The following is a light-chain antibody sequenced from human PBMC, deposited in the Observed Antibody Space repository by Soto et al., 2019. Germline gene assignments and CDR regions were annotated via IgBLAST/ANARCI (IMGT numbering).Light chain of an antibody. V-gene: IGKV3-20*01. CDR3: QEYGSSRT. Sequence: EIVLTQAPGTLSLSPGERAALSCRASQSVTSSYLAWYQRKPGQAPRLLIYGAYIRATGIPDRFSGSGSGTDFTLTISRPEPEDFAVYYCQEYGSSRTFGLGTKVEIK. CDR2: GAY. CDR1: QSVTSSY. J-gene: IGKJ1*01.